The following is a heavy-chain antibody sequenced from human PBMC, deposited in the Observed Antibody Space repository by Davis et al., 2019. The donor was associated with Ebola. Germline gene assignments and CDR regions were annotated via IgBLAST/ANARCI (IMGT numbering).Heavy chain of an antibody. V-gene: IGHV3-21*01. CDR1: GFTFSSYS. Sequence: GGSLRLSCAASGFTFSSYSMNWVRQAPGKGLEWVSSISSSSSYIYYADSVKGRFTISRDNAKNSLYLQMNSLRAEDTAVHPCASPDGRTGARPEYYYYIMDVWGQGTTVTVSS. D-gene: IGHD6-6*01. J-gene: IGHJ6*02. CDR3: ASPDGRTGARPEYYYYIMDV. CDR2: ISSSSSYI.